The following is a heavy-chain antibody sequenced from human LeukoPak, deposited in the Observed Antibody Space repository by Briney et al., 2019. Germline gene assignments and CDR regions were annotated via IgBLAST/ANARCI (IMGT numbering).Heavy chain of an antibody. CDR2: IYPDDSVP. CDR3: ARLSRYSSSSAFDY. CDR1: GYRFTSYW. J-gene: IGHJ4*02. D-gene: IGHD6-6*01. V-gene: IGHV5-51*01. Sequence: GESLKIPCKGSGYRFTSYWIGWVRQMPGKGLEWMGIIYPDDSVPTYSPSFQGQVTISADKSISPAYLQWSSLKASDTAMYYCARLSRYSSSSAFDYWGQGTLVTVSS.